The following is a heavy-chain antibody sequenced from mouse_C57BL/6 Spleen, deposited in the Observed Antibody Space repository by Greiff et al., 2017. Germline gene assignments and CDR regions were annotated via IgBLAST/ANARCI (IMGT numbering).Heavy chain of an antibody. J-gene: IGHJ2*01. CDR2: LYPGDGDT. V-gene: IGHV1-80*01. D-gene: IGHD2-3*01. CDR1: GYAFRSYW. Sequence: VKLVESGAELVKPGASVKISCKASGYAFRSYWMNWVKQRPGKGLAWIGQLYPGDGDTNYNGKFKGKATLTADKSSSTAYMQLSSLTSEDSAVYFCARVDGYYFDYWGQGTTLTVSS. CDR3: ARVDGYYFDY.